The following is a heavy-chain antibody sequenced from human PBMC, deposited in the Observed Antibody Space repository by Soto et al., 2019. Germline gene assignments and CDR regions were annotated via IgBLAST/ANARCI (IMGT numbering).Heavy chain of an antibody. Sequence: QVQLQESGPGLVKPSATLSLTCTVSGGSFSSGSYSWSWIRQPPGKGLEWIGYIYYSGGTNSNPSLNSRVTISVDTSKHQSAQKLSSVTAADTTVYYWARDGDDNRGRGYGMDDWGQGTTVTVSS. CDR2: IYYSGGT. V-gene: IGHV4-61*01. CDR3: ARDGDDNRGRGYGMDD. J-gene: IGHJ6*02. CDR1: GGSFSSGSYS. D-gene: IGHD3-10*01.